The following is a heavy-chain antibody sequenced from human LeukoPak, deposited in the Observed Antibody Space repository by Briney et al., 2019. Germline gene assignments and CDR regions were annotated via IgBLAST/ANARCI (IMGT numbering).Heavy chain of an antibody. CDR3: ARAPGVLRYFDWPLTFDY. D-gene: IGHD3-9*01. CDR2: IYYSGST. J-gene: IGHJ4*02. CDR1: GGSISSGGYY. Sequence: SQTLSLTCTVSGGSISSGGYYWSWIRQHPGKGLEWNGYIYYSGSTYYNPSLKSRVTISVDTSKNQFSLKLSSVTAADTAVYYCARAPGVLRYFDWPLTFDYWGQGTLVTVSS. V-gene: IGHV4-31*03.